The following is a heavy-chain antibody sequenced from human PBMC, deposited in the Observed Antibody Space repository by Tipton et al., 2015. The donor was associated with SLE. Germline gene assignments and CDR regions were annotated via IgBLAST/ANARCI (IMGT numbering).Heavy chain of an antibody. D-gene: IGHD2-2*01. CDR1: EFTFSEYW. CDR3: AREYPGYYYYMDV. Sequence: SLRLSCVVSEFTFSEYWMSWVRQAPGKGLERVANINLDGSGTYYVDAVRGRFTISRDNAKNTLYLQMNSLRAEDTAVYYCAREYPGYYYYMDVWGKGTTVTVSS. V-gene: IGHV3-7*01. J-gene: IGHJ6*03. CDR2: INLDGSGT.